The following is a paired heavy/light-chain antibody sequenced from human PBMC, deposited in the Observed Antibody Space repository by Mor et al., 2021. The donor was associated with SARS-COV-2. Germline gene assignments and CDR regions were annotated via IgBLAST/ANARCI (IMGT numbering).Light chain of an antibody. CDR3: SSYTSSSTPV. CDR2: EVS. Sequence: QSALTQPASVSGSPGQSITISCTGTSSDVGGYNYVSWYQQHPGKAPKLMIYEVSNRPSGVSNRFSGSKSGNTASLTISGLQAEDEADYYCSSYTSSSTPVFGGGTQLTVL. V-gene: IGLV2-14*01. CDR1: SSDVGGYNY. J-gene: IGLJ7*01.
Heavy chain of an antibody. Sequence: QVQLVESGGGVVQPGRSLRLSCAASGFTFSSYAMHWVRQAPGKGLEWVAVISYDGSNKYYADSVKGRFTISRDNSKNTLYLQMNSLRAEDTAVYYCARSPITMIVVVIHAFDIWGQGTMVTVSS. CDR1: GFTFSSYA. J-gene: IGHJ3*02. CDR2: ISYDGSNK. D-gene: IGHD3-22*01. CDR3: ARSPITMIVVVIHAFDI. V-gene: IGHV3-30*04.